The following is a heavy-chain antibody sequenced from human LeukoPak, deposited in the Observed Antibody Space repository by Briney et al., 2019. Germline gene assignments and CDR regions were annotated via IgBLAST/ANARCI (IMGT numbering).Heavy chain of an antibody. V-gene: IGHV1-2*02. CDR2: INPNSGGT. CDR1: GYTFTGYY. Sequence: AASVNVSCKASGYTFTGYYMYWVRQAPGQGLEWMGWINPNSGGTNYAQKIQGRVTMTRDTSISTAYMELSSLRSEDTAVYYCARGMTVVQLERLGVAAFDIWGQGTMVSVSS. D-gene: IGHD1-1*01. J-gene: IGHJ3*02. CDR3: ARGMTVVQLERLGVAAFDI.